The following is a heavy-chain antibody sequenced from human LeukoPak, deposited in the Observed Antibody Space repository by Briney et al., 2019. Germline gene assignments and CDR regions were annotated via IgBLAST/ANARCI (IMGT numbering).Heavy chain of an antibody. CDR1: GFTFSSYA. J-gene: IGHJ4*02. CDR2: ISYDGSNK. Sequence: PGRSLRLSCAASGFTFSSYAMHWVRRAPGKGLEWVAVISYDGSNKYYADSVKGRFTISRDNSKNTLYLQMNSLRAEDTAVYYCARNRDSSCLNWGQGTLVTVSS. CDR3: ARNRDSSCLN. D-gene: IGHD6-19*01. V-gene: IGHV3-30*04.